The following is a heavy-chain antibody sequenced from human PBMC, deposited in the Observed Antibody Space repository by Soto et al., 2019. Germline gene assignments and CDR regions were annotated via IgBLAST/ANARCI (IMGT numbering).Heavy chain of an antibody. Sequence: ASVKVSCKASGYTFTGYYMHWVRQAPGQGLEWMGWINPNSGGTNYAQKFQGRVTMTRDKSISTAYMELSRLRSDDTAVYYCAREGATGTTTPYNWFDPWGQGTLVTVSS. CDR1: GYTFTGYY. CDR2: INPNSGGT. D-gene: IGHD1-7*01. J-gene: IGHJ5*02. V-gene: IGHV1-2*02. CDR3: AREGATGTTTPYNWFDP.